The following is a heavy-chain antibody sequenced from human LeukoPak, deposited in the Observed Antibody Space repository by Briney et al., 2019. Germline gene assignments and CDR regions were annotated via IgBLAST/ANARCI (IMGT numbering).Heavy chain of an antibody. V-gene: IGHV3-66*02. CDR3: AREGRYDILTAYSPLNN. D-gene: IGHD3-9*01. CDR2: IYIDGKT. Sequence: PGGSLRLSCAASGFTVSSNFMSWVRLAPGKGLECVSVIYIDGKTFYAESVKGRFTISRDNSKNTLYLQMNSLRPEDTAVYYCAREGRYDILTAYSPLNNWGQGARVTVSS. CDR1: GFTVSSNF. J-gene: IGHJ4*02.